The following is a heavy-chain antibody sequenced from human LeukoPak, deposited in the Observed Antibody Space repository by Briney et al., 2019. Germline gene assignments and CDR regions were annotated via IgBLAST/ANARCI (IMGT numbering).Heavy chain of an antibody. Sequence: GGSLRLSCAASGFTFSSYAMSWVRQAPGKWLEWVSAISGRGGSTYYADSVKGRFTISRDNSKNTRYLQMNSLRAEDTAVYYCAKDIHGDYELFGYYGMDVWGQGTTVTVSS. D-gene: IGHD4-17*01. CDR3: AKDIHGDYELFGYYGMDV. V-gene: IGHV3-23*01. J-gene: IGHJ6*02. CDR2: ISGRGGST. CDR1: GFTFSSYA.